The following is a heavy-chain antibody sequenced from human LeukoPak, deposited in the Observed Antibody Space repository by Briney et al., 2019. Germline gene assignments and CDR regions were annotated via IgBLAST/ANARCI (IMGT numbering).Heavy chain of an antibody. CDR2: INAGNGNT. D-gene: IGHD3-10*01. Sequence: ASVKVSCKASGYTFTSYGISWVRQAPGQGLEWMGWINAGNGNTKYSQKFQGRVTITRDTSASTAYMEPSSLRSEDTAVYYCARIGASMVRGVTYFDYWGQGTLVTVSS. CDR1: GYTFTSYG. CDR3: ARIGASMVRGVTYFDY. J-gene: IGHJ4*02. V-gene: IGHV1-3*01.